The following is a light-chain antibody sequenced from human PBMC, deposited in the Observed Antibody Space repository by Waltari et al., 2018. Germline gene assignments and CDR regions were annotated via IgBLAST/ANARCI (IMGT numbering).Light chain of an antibody. J-gene: IGLJ2*01. Sequence: SYELTQPPSVSVSPGQTVSITCSGDKLGDKYACWYQQKPGQSPVLVIYQDSKRPSGFPERFSGSNSGNTATLTISGTQAMDEADYYCQAWDSSTAVFGGGTKLTVL. CDR3: QAWDSSTAV. V-gene: IGLV3-1*01. CDR1: KLGDKY. CDR2: QDS.